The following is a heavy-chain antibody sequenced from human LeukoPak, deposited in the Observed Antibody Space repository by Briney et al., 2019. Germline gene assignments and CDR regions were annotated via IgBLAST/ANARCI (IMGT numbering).Heavy chain of an antibody. Sequence: GGSLRLSCAASGFTFSSYGMHWVRQAPGEGLGWVAVISYDGSNKYYADSVKGRFTISRDNSKNTLYLQMNSLRAEDTAVYYCAKELPYYYGSGSYPSYYYGMDVWGQGTTVTVSS. CDR2: ISYDGSNK. CDR3: AKELPYYYGSGSYPSYYYGMDV. D-gene: IGHD3-10*01. J-gene: IGHJ6*02. V-gene: IGHV3-30*18. CDR1: GFTFSSYG.